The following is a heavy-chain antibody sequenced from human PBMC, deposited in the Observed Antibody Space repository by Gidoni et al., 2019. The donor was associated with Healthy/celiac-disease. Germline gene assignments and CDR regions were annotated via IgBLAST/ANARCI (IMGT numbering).Heavy chain of an antibody. D-gene: IGHD3-9*01. CDR1: GFTFSSYA. V-gene: IGHV3-30-3*01. J-gene: IGHJ4*02. Sequence: QVQLVESGGGVVQPGRSLRLSCAASGFTFSSYAMHWVRQAPGKGLEWVAVISYDGSNKYYADSVKGRFTISRDNSKNTLYLQMNSLRAEDTAVYYCARALYYDILTGYFDYWGQGTLVTVSS. CDR2: ISYDGSNK. CDR3: ARALYYDILTGYFDY.